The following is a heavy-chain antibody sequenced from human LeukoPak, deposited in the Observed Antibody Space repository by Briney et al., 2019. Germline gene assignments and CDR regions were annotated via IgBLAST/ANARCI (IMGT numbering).Heavy chain of an antibody. Sequence: ASVKVSCKASGYTFTGYYMHWVRQAPGQGLEWMGWINPNSGGTDYAQKFQGRVTMTRDTSISTAYTELSRLTSDDTAVYYCAGLSGYDPYYFDYWGQGTLVTVPS. CDR3: AGLSGYDPYYFDY. CDR2: INPNSGGT. D-gene: IGHD5-12*01. V-gene: IGHV1-2*02. CDR1: GYTFTGYY. J-gene: IGHJ4*02.